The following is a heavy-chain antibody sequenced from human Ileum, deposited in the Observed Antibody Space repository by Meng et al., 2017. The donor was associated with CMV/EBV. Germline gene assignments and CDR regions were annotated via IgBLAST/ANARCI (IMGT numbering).Heavy chain of an antibody. CDR1: GFTFSSYA. CDR3: ARGRHCTNSYCVYRYGLDV. V-gene: IGHV3-23*01. D-gene: IGHD2-8*01. J-gene: IGHJ6*02. CDR2: LSGSGYDA. Sequence: GESLKISCAASGFTFSSYAMIWVRQVPGKGLEWVASLSGSGYDAFHADSVGGRFTISRDNSHNVFYLQMNSLRVEDTAIYYCARGRHCTNSYCVYRYGLDVWGQGTTVTVSS.